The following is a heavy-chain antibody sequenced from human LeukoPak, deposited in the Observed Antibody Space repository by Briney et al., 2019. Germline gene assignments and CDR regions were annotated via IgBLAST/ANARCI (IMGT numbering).Heavy chain of an antibody. V-gene: IGHV1-69*01. Sequence: SVKVSCKASGGTFISYAISWVRQAPGQGVEWMGGIIPIFGTANYAQKFQGRVTITADESTRTDYMELRRLRYEDTAVYYCASSFNTSGYTPSYYYYYMDVWGKGTTVTVSS. CDR3: ASSFNTSGYTPSYYYYYMDV. CDR2: IIPIFGTA. CDR1: GGTFISYA. D-gene: IGHD3-9*01. J-gene: IGHJ6*03.